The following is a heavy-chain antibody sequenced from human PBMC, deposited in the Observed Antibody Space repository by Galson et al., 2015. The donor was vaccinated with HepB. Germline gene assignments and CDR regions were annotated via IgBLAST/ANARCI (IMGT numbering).Heavy chain of an antibody. CDR1: GYMFTHSG. CDR3: GRDNGILTGTPQSAFDI. D-gene: IGHD1-20*01. Sequence: SVKVSCKASGYMFTHSGIVWVRQAPGQGPEWMGWISIYNGNTEYEQKLQGRVTMTRDTSTSTAYMEVRNLRSDDTAVYYCGRDNGILTGTPQSAFDIWGQGTMVTVSS. CDR2: ISIYNGNT. J-gene: IGHJ3*02. V-gene: IGHV1-18*01.